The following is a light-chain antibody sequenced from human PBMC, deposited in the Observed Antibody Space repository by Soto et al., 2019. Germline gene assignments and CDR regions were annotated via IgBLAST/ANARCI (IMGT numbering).Light chain of an antibody. CDR1: QSVSSGY. Sequence: IVLTQSPATLSLSPGERATLSCRASQSVSSGYLAWYQQKPGQAPRLLIYGASSRATGIPDRFSGSGSGTDFTLTISSLQSEDFAVYYCQQYNNWPTFGQGTKVDIK. CDR3: QQYNNWPT. CDR2: GAS. V-gene: IGKV3D-20*02. J-gene: IGKJ1*01.